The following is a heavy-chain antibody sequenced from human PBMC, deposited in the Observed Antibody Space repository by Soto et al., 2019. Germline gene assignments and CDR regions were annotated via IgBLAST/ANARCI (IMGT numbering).Heavy chain of an antibody. CDR3: AKDPNGDYVGGFEV. CDR1: VFTFANYG. Sequence: WGSLGLFCSCSVFTFANYGMSWVGHALGKGLEWVSGISSSGCSTYYADSVEGRFTISRDNSKNTLSLQMNSLRAEDTAVYYCAKDPNGDYVGGFEVCGQGTMVTVSS. V-gene: IGHV3-23*01. CDR2: ISSSGCST. J-gene: IGHJ3*01. D-gene: IGHD4-17*01.